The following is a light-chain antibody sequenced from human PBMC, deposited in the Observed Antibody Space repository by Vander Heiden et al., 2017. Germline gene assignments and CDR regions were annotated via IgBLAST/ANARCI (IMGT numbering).Light chain of an antibody. Sequence: QSALTQPRSVSASPGQSVTISCTGTSSDVGGYNYVSGYQQHPGKAPTLMIYDVSKRPSGVPDRFSGSKSGNTASLTISGLQAEDEADYYCCSYAGSYTLVFGGGTKLTVL. V-gene: IGLV2-11*01. CDR1: SSDVGGYNY. CDR2: DVS. CDR3: CSYAGSYTLV. J-gene: IGLJ3*02.